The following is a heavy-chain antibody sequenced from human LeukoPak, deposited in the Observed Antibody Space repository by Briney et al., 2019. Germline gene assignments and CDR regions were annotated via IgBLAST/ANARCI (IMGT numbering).Heavy chain of an antibody. CDR3: ARSGGSYRLDY. Sequence: GGSLTLSCAASGFTFSSYWMSWVRQAPGKGLEWVANIKQDGSEKYYVDSVKGRFTISRDNAKNSLYLQMNSLRAEDTAVYYCARSGGSYRLDYWGQGTLVTVSS. CDR1: GFTFSSYW. CDR2: IKQDGSEK. D-gene: IGHD1-26*01. V-gene: IGHV3-7*01. J-gene: IGHJ4*02.